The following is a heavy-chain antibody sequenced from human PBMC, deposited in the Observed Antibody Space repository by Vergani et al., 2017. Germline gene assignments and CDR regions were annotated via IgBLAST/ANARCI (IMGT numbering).Heavy chain of an antibody. Sequence: QLQLQESGPGLVKPSETLSLTCTVSGGSISSSSYYWGWIRQPPGKGLEWIGSSYYSGSTYYNPSLKSRVTISVDTSKNQFSLKLSSVTAADTAVYYCARQIAVACTTPFDYWGQGTLVTVSS. CDR2: SYYSGST. J-gene: IGHJ4*02. CDR1: GGSISSSSYY. D-gene: IGHD6-19*01. V-gene: IGHV4-39*01. CDR3: ARQIAVACTTPFDY.